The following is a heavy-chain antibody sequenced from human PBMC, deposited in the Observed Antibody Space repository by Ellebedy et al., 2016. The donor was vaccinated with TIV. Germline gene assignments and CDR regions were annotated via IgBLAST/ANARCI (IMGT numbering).Heavy chain of an antibody. CDR1: GFTFSSYA. V-gene: IGHV3-23*01. Sequence: GGSLRLSCEVSGFTFSSYAMSWVRQAPGKGLEWVSAISGSGDSTSYADSVKGRFTISRDNSKNTLYLQMNSLRAEDTAVYYCAKNSVAGKISCFDYWGQGTLVTVSS. J-gene: IGHJ4*02. CDR2: ISGSGDST. CDR3: AKNSVAGKISCFDY. D-gene: IGHD6-19*01.